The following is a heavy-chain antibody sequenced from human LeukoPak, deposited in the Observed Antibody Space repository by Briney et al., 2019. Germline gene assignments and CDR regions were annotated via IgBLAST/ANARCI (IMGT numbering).Heavy chain of an antibody. CDR3: ARALSSAWGLVDC. D-gene: IGHD6-19*01. CDR2: IKSDGSRT. CDR1: GFTFTTYS. Sequence: PGGSLRLSCAASGFTFTTYSMHWVRQVPGKGLVWVSSIKSDGSRTYYADSVKGRFTISRDNAKSTLYLQMDSLRAEDTAVYYCARALSSAWGLVDCWGQGTLVTVSS. V-gene: IGHV3-74*01. J-gene: IGHJ4*02.